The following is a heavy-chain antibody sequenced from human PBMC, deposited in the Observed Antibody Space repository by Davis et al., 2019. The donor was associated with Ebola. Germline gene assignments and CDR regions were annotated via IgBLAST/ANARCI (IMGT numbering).Heavy chain of an antibody. V-gene: IGHV4-59*08. CDR1: GGSISSYY. J-gene: IGHJ4*02. D-gene: IGHD6-19*01. CDR2: IYYSGST. CDR3: ARRGGYSSGGFDY. Sequence: SETLSLTCTVSGGSISSYYWSWIRQPPGKGLEWIGYIYYSGSTNYSPSLKSRVTISVDTSKNQFSLKLSSVTAADTAVYYCARRGGYSSGGFDYWGQGTLVTVSS.